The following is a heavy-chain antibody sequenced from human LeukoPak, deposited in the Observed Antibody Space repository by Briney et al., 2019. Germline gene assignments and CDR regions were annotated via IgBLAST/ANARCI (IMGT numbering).Heavy chain of an antibody. CDR1: GFTFSSYA. Sequence: GGSLRLSCAASGFTFSSYAMSWVRQAPGKGLEWVSAISGSGGSTYYADSVKGRFTISRDNSKNTLYLQMNSLRAEDSAVYYFAKGQLQDYYDSSGYFYWGQGTLVTVFS. D-gene: IGHD3-22*01. V-gene: IGHV3-23*01. J-gene: IGHJ4*02. CDR2: ISGSGGST. CDR3: AKGQLQDYYDSSGYFY.